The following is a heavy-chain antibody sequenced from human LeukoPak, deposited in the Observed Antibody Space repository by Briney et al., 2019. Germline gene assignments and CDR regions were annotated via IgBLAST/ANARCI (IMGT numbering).Heavy chain of an antibody. J-gene: IGHJ4*02. D-gene: IGHD6-19*01. CDR1: GFTFRSYE. CDR2: ISRSATTI. V-gene: IGHV3-48*03. Sequence: GGSLRLSCAAPGFTFRSYEMNWVRQAPGKGLEWVSSISRSATTIYYADSVKGRFTISRDNAKNSLYLQMNSLRAEDTAVYYCARVEYSSGWAADYWGQGTLVTVSS. CDR3: ARVEYSSGWAADY.